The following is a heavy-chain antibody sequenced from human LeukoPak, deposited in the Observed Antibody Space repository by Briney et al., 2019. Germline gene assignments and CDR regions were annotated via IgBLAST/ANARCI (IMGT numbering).Heavy chain of an antibody. CDR1: GFTFGDYA. CDR3: ARERGNSGGNTNGYFDY. CDR2: ISGSGGTT. Sequence: PGGSLRLSCTGYGFTFGDYAMSWVRQAPGKGLEWVSVISGSGGTTYSADSVRGRFTISRDISKSTLYLQMNSLRAEDTAAYYCARERGNSGGNTNGYFDYWGQGTLVTVSS. J-gene: IGHJ4*02. D-gene: IGHD4-23*01. V-gene: IGHV3-23*01.